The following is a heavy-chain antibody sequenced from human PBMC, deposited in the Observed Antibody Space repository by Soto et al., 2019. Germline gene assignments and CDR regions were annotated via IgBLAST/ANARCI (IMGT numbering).Heavy chain of an antibody. CDR1: GFTFGTTD. Sequence: VQLLQSGGGLVQPGGSLTLSCAASGFTFGTTDMSWVRQAPGEGLEWVSTIDGSGGITYYADSVKGRFTISRDNSRNKVYLHMNSLRGDDPALYYCVKNSGWLNTWGQGALVTVSS. D-gene: IGHD3-9*01. CDR2: IDGSGGIT. CDR3: VKNSGWLNT. V-gene: IGHV3-23*01. J-gene: IGHJ5*02.